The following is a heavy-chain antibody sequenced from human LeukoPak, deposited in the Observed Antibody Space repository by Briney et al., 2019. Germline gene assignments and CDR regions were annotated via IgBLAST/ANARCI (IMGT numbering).Heavy chain of an antibody. J-gene: IGHJ3*02. CDR2: ISSSGSTI. CDR1: GFTFSSHA. D-gene: IGHD3-3*01. CDR3: ARDLWSGSDAFDI. Sequence: PGGSLRLSCAASGFTFSSHAMHWVRQAPGKGLEWVSYISSSGSTIYYADSVKGRFTISRDNAKNSLYLQMNSLRAEDTAVYYCARDLWSGSDAFDIWGQGTMVTVSS. V-gene: IGHV3-48*04.